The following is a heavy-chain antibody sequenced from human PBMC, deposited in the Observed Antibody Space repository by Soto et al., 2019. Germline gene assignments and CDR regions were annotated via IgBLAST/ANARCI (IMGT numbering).Heavy chain of an antibody. Sequence: GGSLRLSCAASGFTFTNYAMTWVRQAPGKGLEWVSAISGTGGTTFYADSVKGRFTISRDNSRNTLYLQMNSLRAEDTAVYYCAKKVPTTFPLDYWGQGTLVTVSS. V-gene: IGHV3-23*01. CDR3: AKKVPTTFPLDY. CDR2: ISGTGGTT. CDR1: GFTFTNYA. J-gene: IGHJ4*02. D-gene: IGHD1-1*01.